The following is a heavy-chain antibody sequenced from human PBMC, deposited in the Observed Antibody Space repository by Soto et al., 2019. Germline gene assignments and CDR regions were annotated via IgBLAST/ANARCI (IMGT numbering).Heavy chain of an antibody. Sequence: QVQLQESGPGLVKPSQTLSLTCTVSGDSISSVGYYWCWIRQSPGKGLEWSGYNFYGGYNYYNPSLNSRLFISVDTSKNHFTLRLSSVTAADTAVYYCARLNAIVVVPTAMGWFDPWGQGALVTVSS. V-gene: IGHV4-30-4*08. J-gene: IGHJ5*02. D-gene: IGHD2-2*01. CDR3: ARLNAIVVVPTAMGWFDP. CDR2: NFYGGYN. CDR1: GDSISSVGYY.